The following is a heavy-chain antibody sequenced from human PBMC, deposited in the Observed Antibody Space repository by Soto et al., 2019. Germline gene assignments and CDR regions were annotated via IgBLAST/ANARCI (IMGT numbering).Heavy chain of an antibody. V-gene: IGHV3-23*01. CDR3: AKDRYGRTYVSFDY. CDR2: ISKIGGGTVSSFSGSGGET. Sequence: PGGSLRLSCAASGFTFSNYAMGWVRQAPGKGLEWVSGISKIGGGTVSSFSGSGGETFYADSVKGRFTISRDDSKNTVYLQMNSLRAEDTAIYYCAKDRYGRTYVSFDYWGQGVLVTVSS. J-gene: IGHJ4*02. D-gene: IGHD3-16*01. CDR1: GFTFSNYA.